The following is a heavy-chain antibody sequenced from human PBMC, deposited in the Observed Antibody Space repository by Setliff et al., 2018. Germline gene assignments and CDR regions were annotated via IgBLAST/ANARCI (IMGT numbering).Heavy chain of an antibody. Sequence: GASVKVSCKASGSPFNTYDINWVRQAPGQGLEWLGRIDLYNAGTTYAEKMETKVTMTVDTSSNIGYMELRSLTSDDTGIYFCAMSSWPGRSNDFDLWGQGTEVTVSS. CDR1: GSPFNTYD. CDR2: IDLYNAGT. CDR3: AMSSWPGRSNDFDL. V-gene: IGHV1-18*01. J-gene: IGHJ3*01. D-gene: IGHD2-8*01.